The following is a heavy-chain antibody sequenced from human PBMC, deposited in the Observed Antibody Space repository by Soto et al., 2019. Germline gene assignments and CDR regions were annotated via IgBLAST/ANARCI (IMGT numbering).Heavy chain of an antibody. CDR1: GFPFSFYG. D-gene: IGHD3-3*02. CDR2: IVSDGSAI. J-gene: IGHJ3*02. V-gene: IGHV3-33*01. CDR3: ARDDAFDNENGFDT. Sequence: PGGSLRLSCAVSGFPFSFYGFHWVRQSPGKGLEWLGVIVSDGSAIYHADSLEGRFFISRDNSKDILYLQMNSLRVEDTAVYYCARDDAFDNENGFDTWGQGTMVTVSS.